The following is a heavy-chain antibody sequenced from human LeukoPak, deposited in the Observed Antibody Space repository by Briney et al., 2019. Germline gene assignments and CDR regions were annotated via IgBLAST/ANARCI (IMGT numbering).Heavy chain of an antibody. Sequence: PGGSLRLSCAASGFTFSTYVMHWVRQAPGKGLEWVAVIWYDGSNQNYADSVKGRFTIPRDNSKNTLYLQMNSLRAEDTAVYYCARDHGYSGYDYYFDYWGQGTLVTVSS. CDR1: GFTFSTYV. V-gene: IGHV3-33*01. J-gene: IGHJ4*02. D-gene: IGHD5-12*01. CDR3: ARDHGYSGYDYYFDY. CDR2: IWYDGSNQ.